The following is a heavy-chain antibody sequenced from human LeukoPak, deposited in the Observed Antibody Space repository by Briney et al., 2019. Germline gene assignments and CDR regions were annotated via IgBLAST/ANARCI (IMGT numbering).Heavy chain of an antibody. CDR3: ARGSSIAAPPAFDDY. J-gene: IGHJ4*02. Sequence: GGSLRLSCAASGFSFRSHGMNWVRQAPGKGLEWVSGISPRGDITYYKDSVRGRFTISRDNAKNSLYLQMNSLRAEDTAVYYCARGSSIAAPPAFDDYWGQGTLVTVSS. CDR1: GFSFRSHG. D-gene: IGHD6-6*01. V-gene: IGHV3-21*01. CDR2: ISPRGDIT.